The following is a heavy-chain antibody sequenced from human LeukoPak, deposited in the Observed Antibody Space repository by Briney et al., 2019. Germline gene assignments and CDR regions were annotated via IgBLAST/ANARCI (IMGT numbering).Heavy chain of an antibody. V-gene: IGHV3-11*01. D-gene: IGHD3-16*01. CDR3: ARLYLWEPIDY. Sequence: PGGSLRLSCAASGFTFSTTAMGWVRQAPGKGLEWVSYISSSGSTIYYADSVKGRFTISRDNAKNSLYLQMNSLRAEDTAVYYCARLYLWEPIDYWGQGTLVTVSS. J-gene: IGHJ4*02. CDR2: ISSSGSTI. CDR1: GFTFSTTA.